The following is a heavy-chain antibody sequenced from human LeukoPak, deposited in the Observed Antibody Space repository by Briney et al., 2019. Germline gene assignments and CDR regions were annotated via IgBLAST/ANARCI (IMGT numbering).Heavy chain of an antibody. CDR1: GFTFSSYW. CDR3: ARITGEVIL. J-gene: IGHJ4*02. Sequence: GGSLRLSCAASGFTFSSYWMSWVRQAPGKGLEWVGNIKQDGSEKYYVDSVKGRFTISRDNAKNSLYLQMSSLRAEDTAIYYCARITGEVILRGQGTLLTVPS. V-gene: IGHV3-7*01. D-gene: IGHD3-9*01. CDR2: IKQDGSEK.